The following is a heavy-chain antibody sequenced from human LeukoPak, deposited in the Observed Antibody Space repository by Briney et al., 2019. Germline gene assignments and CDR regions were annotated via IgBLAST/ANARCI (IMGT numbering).Heavy chain of an antibody. CDR3: ASRYYDFWSGRNPRWFDP. CDR2: INHSGST. Sequence: SETLSLTCAVYGGSFSGYYWSWIRQPPGKGLEWIEEINHSGSTNYNPSLKSRVTISVDTSKNQFSLKLSSVTAADTAVYYCASRYYDFWSGRNPRWFDPWGQGTLVTVSS. V-gene: IGHV4-34*01. J-gene: IGHJ5*02. CDR1: GGSFSGYY. D-gene: IGHD3-3*01.